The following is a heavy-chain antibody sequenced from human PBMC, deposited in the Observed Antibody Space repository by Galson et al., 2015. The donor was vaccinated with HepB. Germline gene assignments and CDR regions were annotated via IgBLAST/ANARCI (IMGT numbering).Heavy chain of an antibody. CDR1: GFMFSSYW. J-gene: IGHJ6*02. V-gene: IGHV3-7*03. Sequence: SLRLSCAASGFMFSSYWMTWVRQAPGKGLEWVANIEQEGSDKHYVDSVEGRFTISRDNAKNSLYLQMSSLRAEDTAVYYCARPQTPVTTTPSGYGLDVWGQGTTVTASS. CDR2: IEQEGSDK. CDR3: ARPQTPVTTTPSGYGLDV. D-gene: IGHD4-17*01.